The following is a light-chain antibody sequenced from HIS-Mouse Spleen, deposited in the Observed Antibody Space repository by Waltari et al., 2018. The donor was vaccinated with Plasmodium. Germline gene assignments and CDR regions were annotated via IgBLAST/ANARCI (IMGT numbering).Light chain of an antibody. J-gene: IGLJ2*01. CDR1: KFGEKY. V-gene: IGLV3-1*01. CDR2: QDS. Sequence: SYELTQPPSVSVSPGQPASIPCPGDKFGEKYACWYQQKPGQSPVLVIYQDSKRPSGIPERFSGSNSGNTATLTISGTQAMDEADYYCQAWDSSTVVFGGGTKLTVL. CDR3: QAWDSSTVV.